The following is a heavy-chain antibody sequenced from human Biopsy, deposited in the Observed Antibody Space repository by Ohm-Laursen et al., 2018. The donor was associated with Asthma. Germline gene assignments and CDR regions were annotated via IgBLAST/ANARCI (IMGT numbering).Heavy chain of an antibody. CDR2: INSVFGTT. CDR3: ARKAGSCISRTCYSLDF. Sequence: SVKVSCKSLGGTFNTYVIGRVRQAPGQGLEWMGGINSVFGTTTYPQRFQDRVTITADDSTSTVYMELSSLRSEDTAVYYCARKAGSCISRTCYSLDFWGQGTLVTVSS. V-gene: IGHV1-69*13. D-gene: IGHD2-2*01. CDR1: GGTFNTYV. J-gene: IGHJ4*02.